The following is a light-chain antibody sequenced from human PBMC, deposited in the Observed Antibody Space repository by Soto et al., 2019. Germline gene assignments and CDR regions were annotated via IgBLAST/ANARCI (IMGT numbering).Light chain of an antibody. CDR2: KAS. CDR1: QSISSW. Sequence: DIQMTQSPSTLSASVGARVTITYRASQSISSWLAWYQHKPGKAPKVLIYKASSLESGVPSRFSGSGSGTGFTLTVSCLQPDDFATYFCQQYDSYSWTFGQGTKVELK. J-gene: IGKJ1*01. V-gene: IGKV1-5*03. CDR3: QQYDSYSWT.